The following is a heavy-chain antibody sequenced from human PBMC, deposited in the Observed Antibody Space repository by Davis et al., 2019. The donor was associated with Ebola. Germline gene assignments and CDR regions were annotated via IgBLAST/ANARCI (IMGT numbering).Heavy chain of an antibody. D-gene: IGHD4-17*01. CDR3: ARETTVTLIDY. V-gene: IGHV4-34*01. CDR1: GFTFSSYW. Sequence: ESLKISCAASGFTFSSYWMHWVRQPPGKGLEWIGEINHSGSTNYNPSLKSRITISVDTSKNQFSLKLSSVTAADTAVYYCARETTVTLIDYWGQGTLVTVSS. CDR2: INHSGST. J-gene: IGHJ4*02.